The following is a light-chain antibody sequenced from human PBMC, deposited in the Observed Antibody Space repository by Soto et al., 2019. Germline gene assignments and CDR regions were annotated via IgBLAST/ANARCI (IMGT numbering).Light chain of an antibody. CDR3: QQRSNWRT. J-gene: IGKJ5*01. CDR1: QSVGSF. Sequence: EILLTQSPATLSLSPGERATLSCRASQSVGSFLAWYQQKPGQAPRLLIYDASNRATGIPARFSGSGSGTDFTLTISSLEPGDFAVYYCQQRSNWRTFGQGTRLEIK. V-gene: IGKV3-11*01. CDR2: DAS.